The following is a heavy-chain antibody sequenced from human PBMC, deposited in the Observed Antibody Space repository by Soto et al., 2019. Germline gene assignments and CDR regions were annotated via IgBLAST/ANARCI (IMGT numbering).Heavy chain of an antibody. D-gene: IGHD5-18*01. V-gene: IGHV1-69*13. J-gene: IGHJ4*02. CDR3: ARIPRYTFPTSDDLDS. CDR1: GGTFYTYT. CDR2: ITPIYPTT. Sequence: ASVKVSCKASGGTFYTYTFSWVRQAPGQGLEWMGSITPIYPTTNYAEKFQGRLTVSADGATNTAYMELNSLTSEDTAVYYCARIPRYTFPTSDDLDSWGQGTLVTVSS.